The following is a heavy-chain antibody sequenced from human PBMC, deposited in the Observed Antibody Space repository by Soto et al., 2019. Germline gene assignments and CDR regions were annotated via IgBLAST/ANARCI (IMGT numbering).Heavy chain of an antibody. V-gene: IGHV3-30*18. Sequence: QVQLVESGGGVIQPGTSLSLPCGSSGFTFRSFGMYWVREAPGKGLEWVAVVSYDGNLKYYEDSVKSRFTVSRDNAKNMLYLQMNSLSGEDTAVYYCAKDVGQQLVLNYGMDVWGQGTTVTVSS. J-gene: IGHJ6*02. D-gene: IGHD6-13*01. CDR1: GFTFRSFG. CDR2: VSYDGNLK. CDR3: AKDVGQQLVLNYGMDV.